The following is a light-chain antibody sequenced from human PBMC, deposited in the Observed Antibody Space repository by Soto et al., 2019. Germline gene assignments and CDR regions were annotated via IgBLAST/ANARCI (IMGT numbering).Light chain of an antibody. V-gene: IGKV3-20*01. CDR2: GTS. J-gene: IGKJ1*01. Sequence: EILLTQSPDSLSLSPGDRATLSCRASQSFSSTFFAWYQQKPGQAPRLLIYGTSSRATGIPERFSGSGSGADFTLSISRLEPEDVAVYYCQRYASSVTFGQGTKVEIK. CDR3: QRYASSVT. CDR1: QSFSSTF.